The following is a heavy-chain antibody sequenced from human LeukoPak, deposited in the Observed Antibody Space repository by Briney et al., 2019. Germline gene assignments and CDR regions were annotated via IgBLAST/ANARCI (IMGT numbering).Heavy chain of an antibody. D-gene: IGHD3-16*02. CDR1: GLSFSSYA. V-gene: IGHV3-23*01. J-gene: IGHJ4*02. CDR3: AKLYYDYVWGSYRYYFFDS. Sequence: GGSLRLSCEGSGLSFSSYAMSWVRQAPGKGLEWVSGISGNGGKTYYADSVKGRLTISRDNSKNTLYLHMNSLRVDDTAAYYCAKLYYDYVWGSYRYYFFDSWGQGTLVTVSS. CDR2: ISGNGGKT.